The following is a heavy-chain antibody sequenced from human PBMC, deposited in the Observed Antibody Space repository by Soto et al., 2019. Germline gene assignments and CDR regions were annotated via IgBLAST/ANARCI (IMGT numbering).Heavy chain of an antibody. CDR2: ISYDGSNK. CDR1: GFTLSSYG. Sequence: PGGSLRLSCAASGFTLSSYGMHWVRQAPGKGLEWVAVISYDGSNKYYADSVKGRFTISRDNSKNTLYLQMNSLRAEDTAVYYCAKDQDSSGYYPDYWGQGTLVTVSS. CDR3: AKDQDSSGYYPDY. D-gene: IGHD3-22*01. J-gene: IGHJ4*02. V-gene: IGHV3-30*18.